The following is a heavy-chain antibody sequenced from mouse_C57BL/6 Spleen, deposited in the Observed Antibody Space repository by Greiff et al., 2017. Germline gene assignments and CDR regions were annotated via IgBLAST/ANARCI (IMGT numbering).Heavy chain of an antibody. J-gene: IGHJ3*01. D-gene: IGHD1-1*01. CDR2: INPNNGGT. V-gene: IGHV1-18*01. CDR1: GYTFTDYN. Sequence: EVQLQESGPELVKPGASVKIPCKASGYTFTDYNMDWVKQSHGKSLEWIGDINPNNGGTIYNQKFKGKATLTVDKSSSTAYMELRSLTSEDTAVYYCARSYYGSNAWFAYWGQGTLVTVSA. CDR3: ARSYYGSNAWFAY.